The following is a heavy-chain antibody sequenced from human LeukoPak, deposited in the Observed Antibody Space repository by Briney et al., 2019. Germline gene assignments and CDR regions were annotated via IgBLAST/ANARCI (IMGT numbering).Heavy chain of an antibody. Sequence: GESLKISCKGSGYTFTTYWIGWVRQMPGKGLEWIGIIYPGDSDTRYSPSFQGQVTISADKSISTAYLQWSSLKASDTAMYYCARRPASGYEYLGFDPWGQGTLVTVSS. CDR1: GYTFTTYW. J-gene: IGHJ5*02. CDR2: IYPGDSDT. D-gene: IGHD5-12*01. CDR3: ARRPASGYEYLGFDP. V-gene: IGHV5-51*01.